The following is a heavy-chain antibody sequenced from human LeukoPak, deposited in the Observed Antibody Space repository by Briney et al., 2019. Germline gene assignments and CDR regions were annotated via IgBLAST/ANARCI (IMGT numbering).Heavy chain of an antibody. V-gene: IGHV3-30-3*01. CDR2: KSYDGSNK. CDR3: ARAPGGCSGGACYTDS. Sequence: GGSLRLSCAASGFTFSSYAMHWVRQAPGKGLECVAVKSYDGSNKYYADSVKGRFTISRDNSKNTLYLQMNSLRAEDTAVYYCARAPGGCSGGACYTDSWGQGTLVTVSS. D-gene: IGHD2-15*01. CDR1: GFTFSSYA. J-gene: IGHJ4*02.